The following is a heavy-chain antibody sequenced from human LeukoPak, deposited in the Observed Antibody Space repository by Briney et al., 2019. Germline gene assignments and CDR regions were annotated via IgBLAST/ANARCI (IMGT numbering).Heavy chain of an antibody. V-gene: IGHV4-39*07. CDR1: GGSISSSSYY. CDR2: IYYSGST. Sequence: SETLSLTCTVSGGSISSSSYYWGWIRQPPGKGLEWIGSIYYSGSTYYNPSLKSRVTISVDTSKNQFSLKLSSVTAADTAVYYCARERRFLEWLQTYYYYYYMDVWGKGTTVTVSS. J-gene: IGHJ6*03. CDR3: ARERRFLEWLQTYYYYYYMDV. D-gene: IGHD3-3*01.